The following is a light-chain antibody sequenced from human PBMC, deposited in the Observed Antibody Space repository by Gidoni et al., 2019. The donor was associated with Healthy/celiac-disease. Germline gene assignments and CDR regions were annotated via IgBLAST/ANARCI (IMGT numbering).Light chain of an antibody. J-gene: IGKJ1*01. CDR3: QQSYSTPWT. Sequence: DIQMTQSPSSLSASVGDRVTITCRASQSISSYLNWYQQKPGKAPKLLIYAASILQSGVPSRFSGSGSVTDFTLTISSLQPEDFATYYCQQSYSTPWTFGQGTKVEIK. CDR2: AAS. CDR1: QSISSY. V-gene: IGKV1-39*01.